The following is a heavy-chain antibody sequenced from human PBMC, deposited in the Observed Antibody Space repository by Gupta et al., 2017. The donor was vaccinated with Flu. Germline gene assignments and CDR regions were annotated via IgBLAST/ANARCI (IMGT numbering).Heavy chain of an antibody. CDR2: LNPNSGQA. J-gene: IGHJ4*02. Sequence: TLTSYTINWVRQAPGQGLEWMGWLNPNSGQAGYAQSFQGRVTMTRNTSTSTLYMELSSLTSYDTATYYCARGAGDSLWGQGTLVIVSS. V-gene: IGHV1-8*01. CDR1: TLTSYT. CDR3: ARGAGDSL.